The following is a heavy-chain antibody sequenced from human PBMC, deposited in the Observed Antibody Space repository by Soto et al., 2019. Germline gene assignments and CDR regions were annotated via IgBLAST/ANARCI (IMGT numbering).Heavy chain of an antibody. CDR3: AKAPKGNYYYGMDV. V-gene: IGHV3-23*01. D-gene: IGHD6-13*01. CDR2: ISGSGGST. J-gene: IGHJ6*02. CDR1: GFTFTSYA. Sequence: EMQLLESGGGLVQPGGSLRLSCAASGFTFTSYAMNWVRQAPGKGLEWVSAISGSGGSTYYADSMKGRFSISRDNSKNTLYLQMNSLRAEDTAVYYCAKAPKGNYYYGMDVWGQGATVTVSS.